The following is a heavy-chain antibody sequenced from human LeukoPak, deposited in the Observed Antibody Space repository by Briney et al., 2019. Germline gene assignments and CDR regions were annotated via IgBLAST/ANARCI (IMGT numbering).Heavy chain of an antibody. Sequence: GGSLRLSFEALGFPLSGYAMSWVRKAQGRGLGWVSSISSSNIYIYYADSVKGRFTISRDNSKNTLFLQMNSLRAEDRAVYYCAKDSLRTVPKASFDSWGQGTLVTVSS. CDR1: GFPLSGYA. CDR3: AKDSLRTVPKASFDS. V-gene: IGHV3-23*01. CDR2: ISSSNIYI. D-gene: IGHD2-2*01. J-gene: IGHJ4*02.